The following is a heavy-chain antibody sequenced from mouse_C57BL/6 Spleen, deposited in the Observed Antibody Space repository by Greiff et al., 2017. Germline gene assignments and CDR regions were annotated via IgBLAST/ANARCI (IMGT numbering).Heavy chain of an antibody. J-gene: IGHJ2*01. Sequence: QVQLQQPGAELVMPGASVKLSCKASGYTFTSYWMHWVKQRPGQGLEWIGEIDPSDSYTNYNQKFKGKSTLTVDKSSSTAYMQLSSRKSEDSAVYYCARRATVDYFDDWGQGTTLTVAA. D-gene: IGHD1-1*01. CDR1: GYTFTSYW. V-gene: IGHV1-69*01. CDR3: ARRATVDYFDD. CDR2: IDPSDSYT.